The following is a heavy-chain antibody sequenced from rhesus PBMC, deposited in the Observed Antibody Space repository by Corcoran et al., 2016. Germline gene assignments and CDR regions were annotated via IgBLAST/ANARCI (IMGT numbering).Heavy chain of an antibody. V-gene: IGHV3-72*01. J-gene: IGHJ4*01. D-gene: IGHD6-31*01. CDR3: ASSYSSGWYSPFDY. CDR1: GFTFSRYA. CDR2: IGPGGDT. Sequence: EVQLVESGGGLVQPGGSLRLSWAACGFTFSRYAMQGVHQAPGEGLEWVSAIGPGGDTYYADAVKGRFTISRDNAKNSLYLQMNSLRAEDTAVYYCASSYSSGWYSPFDYWGQGVLVTVSS.